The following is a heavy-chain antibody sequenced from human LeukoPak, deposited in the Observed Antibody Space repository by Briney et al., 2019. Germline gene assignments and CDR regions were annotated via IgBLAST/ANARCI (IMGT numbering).Heavy chain of an antibody. D-gene: IGHD1-26*01. J-gene: IGHJ4*02. CDR3: ARGSYPWELLARAFGY. CDR2: INAGNGNT. V-gene: IGHV1-3*01. Sequence: ASVKVSCKASGYTFTSYAMHWVRQAPGQRLEWMGWINAGNGNTKYSQKFRGRVTITRDTSASTAYMELSSLRSEDTAVYYCARGSYPWELLARAFGYWGQGTLVTVSS. CDR1: GYTFTSYA.